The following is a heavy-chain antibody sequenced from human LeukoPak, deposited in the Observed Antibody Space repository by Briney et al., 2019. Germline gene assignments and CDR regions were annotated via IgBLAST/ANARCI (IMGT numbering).Heavy chain of an antibody. CDR1: GFTFSTYL. Sequence: GGSLGLSCAASGFTFSTYLMTWVRQAPGKGLEWVANIKQDGREKYYVDSVKGRFTISRDNTKNSLYLQMNSLRAEDTAVYYGGSDRPSGTWYDYGGRGTLVTVSS. D-gene: IGHD6-13*01. J-gene: IGHJ4*02. V-gene: IGHV3-7*01. CDR2: IKQDGREK. CDR3: GSDRPSGTWYDY.